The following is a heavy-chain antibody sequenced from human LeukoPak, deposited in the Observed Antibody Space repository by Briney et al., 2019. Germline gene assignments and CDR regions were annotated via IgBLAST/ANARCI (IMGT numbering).Heavy chain of an antibody. CDR2: IHNSGTT. CDR3: ARRYYYNLGGFPFDF. Sequence: SETLSLTCAVSGGPFSGYFWSWIRQSSGKGLEWIGEIHNSGTTNYNPSLNSRVTISEDTSKNQFYLNLSSVTAADTAVYYCARRYYYNLGGFPFDFWGQGTLVTVSS. J-gene: IGHJ4*02. V-gene: IGHV4-34*01. D-gene: IGHD3-10*01. CDR1: GGPFSGYF.